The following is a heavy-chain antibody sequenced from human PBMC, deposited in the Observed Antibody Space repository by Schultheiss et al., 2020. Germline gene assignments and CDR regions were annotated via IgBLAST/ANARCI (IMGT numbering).Heavy chain of an antibody. J-gene: IGHJ5*02. CDR3: ARDGDHLTGSGWYVR. CDR1: GYTFTSYG. Sequence: AFVKVSCKASGYTFTSYGISWVRQAPGQGLEWMGWISAYNGNTNYAQKFQGRVTITADESTSTAYMELSSLRSEDTAVYYCARDGDHLTGSGWYVRWGQGTLVTGSS. D-gene: IGHD6-19*01. V-gene: IGHV1-18*01. CDR2: ISAYNGNT.